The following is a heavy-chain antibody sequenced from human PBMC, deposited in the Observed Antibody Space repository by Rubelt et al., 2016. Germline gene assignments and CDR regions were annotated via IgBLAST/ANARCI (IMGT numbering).Heavy chain of an antibody. D-gene: IGHD2-2*01. CDR3: ARVPSCTSRGDS. CDR2: MNAARGNT. Sequence: QVQLVQSGAEVKKPGASVKVSCKASGYTFTNYDINWVRQATGQGLEWMGWMNAARGNTGYAQKFQGRLTMTRNTSISTAYMERSNLGPEDTAVYYCARVPSCTSRGDSWGQGTLVTVSS. J-gene: IGHJ4*02. CDR1: GYTFTNYD. V-gene: IGHV1-8*01.